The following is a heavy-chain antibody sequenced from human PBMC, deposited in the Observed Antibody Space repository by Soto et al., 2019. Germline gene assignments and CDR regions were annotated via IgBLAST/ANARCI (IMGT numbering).Heavy chain of an antibody. V-gene: IGHV3-33*01. CDR1: GFTFKNYG. J-gene: IGHJ4*02. CDR3: ARDGSQWEPIEH. CDR2: IWYDGSKK. D-gene: IGHD1-26*01. Sequence: PGGSLRLSCAASGFTFKNYGMHWVRQAPGKGLEWVAVIWYDGSKKYYADSVKGRFTISRDDSEKALYLQMNSVRAEDTAVYYCARDGSQWEPIEHWGQGTLVTVSS.